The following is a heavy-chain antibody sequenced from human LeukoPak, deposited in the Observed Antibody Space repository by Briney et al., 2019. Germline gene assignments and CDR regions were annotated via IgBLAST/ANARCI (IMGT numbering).Heavy chain of an antibody. V-gene: IGHV4-59*01. CDR1: GGSISSYY. J-gene: IGHJ3*02. Sequence: SETLSLTCTVSGGSISSYYWSWIREPPGKGLEWIGYIYYSGSTNYNPSLKSRVTISVDTSKNQFSLKLSSVTAADTAVYYCASLGSGWYTGHDAFDIWGQGTMVTVSS. D-gene: IGHD6-19*01. CDR3: ASLGSGWYTGHDAFDI. CDR2: IYYSGST.